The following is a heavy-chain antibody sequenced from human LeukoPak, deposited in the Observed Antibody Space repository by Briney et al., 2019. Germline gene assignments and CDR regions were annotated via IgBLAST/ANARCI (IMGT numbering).Heavy chain of an antibody. CDR3: ARQIVPAAIPSNWFDP. J-gene: IGHJ5*02. CDR2: IYHSGST. Sequence: TSETLSLTCTVSGGSISSSSYYWGWIRQPPGKGLEWIGSIYHSGSTYYNPSLKSRVTISVHTSKNQFSLKLSSVTAADTAVYYCARQIVPAAIPSNWFDPWGQGTLVTVSS. D-gene: IGHD2-2*02. CDR1: GGSISSSSYY. V-gene: IGHV4-39*01.